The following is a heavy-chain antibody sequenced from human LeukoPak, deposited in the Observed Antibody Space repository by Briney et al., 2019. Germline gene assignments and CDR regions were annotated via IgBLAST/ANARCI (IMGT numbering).Heavy chain of an antibody. CDR1: GYTFTSYY. D-gene: IGHD6-19*01. CDR3: AREIAVAGTGY. CDR2: INPSGGST. V-gene: IGHV1-46*01. Sequence: ASVKVSCKASGYTFTSYYMHWVRQAPGQGLEWMGIINPSGGSTSYAQKFQGRVTITRDTSTSTVYMELSSLRSEDTAVYYCAREIAVAGTGYWGQGTLVTVSS. J-gene: IGHJ4*02.